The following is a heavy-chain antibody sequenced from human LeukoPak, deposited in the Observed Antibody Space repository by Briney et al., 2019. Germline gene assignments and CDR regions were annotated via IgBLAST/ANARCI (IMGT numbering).Heavy chain of an antibody. Sequence: SVKLSCKASGGTFSSYAISWVRQAPGQGLEWMGGIIPIFGTANYAQKFQGRVTITTDESTSTAYMELSSLRSEDTAVYYCARDSSLGYYGSGSYPGYYYYMDVWGKGTTVTVSS. D-gene: IGHD3-10*01. CDR2: IIPIFGTA. CDR1: GGTFSSYA. CDR3: ARDSSLGYYGSGSYPGYYYYMDV. J-gene: IGHJ6*03. V-gene: IGHV1-69*05.